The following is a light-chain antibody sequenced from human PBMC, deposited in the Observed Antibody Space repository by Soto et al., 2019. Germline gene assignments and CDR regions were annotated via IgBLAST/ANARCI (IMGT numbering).Light chain of an antibody. J-gene: IGLJ2*01. CDR1: SSDVGSYNL. CDR2: EDS. Sequence: QSVLTQPASVSGSPGQSITISCTGTSSDVGSYNLVSWYQQHPGKAPKLMISEDSKRPSGVSNRFSGSKSGNTASLTISGLQAEDEADYYCCSYARSSPFFGGGTKLTVL. CDR3: CSYARSSPF. V-gene: IGLV2-23*01.